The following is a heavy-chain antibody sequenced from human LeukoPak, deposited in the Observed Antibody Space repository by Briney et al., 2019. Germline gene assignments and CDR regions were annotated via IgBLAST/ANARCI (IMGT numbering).Heavy chain of an antibody. J-gene: IGHJ6*03. D-gene: IGHD6-13*01. Sequence: GASVKVSCKASGYTFTSYAMNWVRQAPGQGLEWMGWINTNTGNPTYAQGFTGRFVFSLDTSVSTAYLQISSLKAEDTAVYYCARDNGQQLVRVYYYYYMDVWGKGTTVTVSS. CDR3: ARDNGQQLVRVYYYYYMDV. V-gene: IGHV7-4-1*02. CDR2: INTNTGNP. CDR1: GYTFTSYA.